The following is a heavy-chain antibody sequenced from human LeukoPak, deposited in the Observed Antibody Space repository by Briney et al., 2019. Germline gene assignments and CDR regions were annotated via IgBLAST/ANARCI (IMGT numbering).Heavy chain of an antibody. D-gene: IGHD3-22*01. V-gene: IGHV3-48*01. CDR3: AKPGSNYYDSSGYLNYFDY. CDR1: GFTFSDYS. CDR2: ISSGSGTI. J-gene: IGHJ4*02. Sequence: EGSLRLSCAASGFTFSDYSLNWVRQAPGKGLEWISYISSGSGTIYYADSVKGRFTISRDNSKNTLYLQMNSLRAEDTAVYYCAKPGSNYYDSSGYLNYFDYWGQGTLVTVSS.